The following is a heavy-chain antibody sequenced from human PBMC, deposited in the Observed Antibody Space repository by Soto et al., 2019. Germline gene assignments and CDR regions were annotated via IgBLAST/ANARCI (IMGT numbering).Heavy chain of an antibody. CDR2: ISGSGGST. CDR3: AKDFHVRQWLVRDY. D-gene: IGHD6-19*01. V-gene: IGHV3-23*01. Sequence: PGGSLRLSSAASGFTFSSYAMSLVRQAPGKGLEWVSAISGSGGSTYYADSVKGRFTISRDNSKNTLYLQMNSLRAEDTAVYYCAKDFHVRQWLVRDYWGQGTLVTVSS. CDR1: GFTFSSYA. J-gene: IGHJ4*02.